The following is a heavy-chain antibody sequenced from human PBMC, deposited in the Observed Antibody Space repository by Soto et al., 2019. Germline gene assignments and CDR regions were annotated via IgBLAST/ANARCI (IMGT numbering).Heavy chain of an antibody. J-gene: IGHJ4*02. V-gene: IGHV4-34*01. CDR2: INHSGST. CDR1: GGSFSGYY. D-gene: IGHD6-19*01. CDR3: ARVRSGWYQYFDY. Sequence: QVQLQQWGAGLLKPSETLSLTCAVYGGSFSGYYWSWIRQPPGKGLEWIGEINHSGSTNYNPSLKRRVTISVDTSKNQFSLKLSSVTAADTAVYYCARVRSGWYQYFDYWGQGTLVTVSS.